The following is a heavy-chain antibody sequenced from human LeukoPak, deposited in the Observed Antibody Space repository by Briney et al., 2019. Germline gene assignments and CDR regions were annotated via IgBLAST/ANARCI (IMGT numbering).Heavy chain of an antibody. D-gene: IGHD3-10*01. Sequence: ASVKVSCKASGYTFTSYAMHWVRQAPGQRLEWMGWINAGNDNTKYSQKFQGRVTITRDTSASTVYMGLSSLRSEDTAVYYCARDLYGSSGDYWGQGTLVTVSS. CDR1: GYTFTSYA. J-gene: IGHJ4*02. CDR3: ARDLYGSSGDY. V-gene: IGHV1-3*01. CDR2: INAGNDNT.